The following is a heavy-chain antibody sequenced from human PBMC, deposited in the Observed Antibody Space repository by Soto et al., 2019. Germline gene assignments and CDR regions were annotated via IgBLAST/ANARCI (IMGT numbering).Heavy chain of an antibody. Sequence: EVQLVETGGGLIQPGGSLRLSCAASGFTVSSHYMSWVRQAPGKGLEWVSVIYSGGSTYYADSVKGRFTISRDNSKNTLYLQMNSLRADDTAVYYCARVGGDYVWGSYRAFDYWGQGTLDTVSS. CDR1: GFTVSSHY. V-gene: IGHV3-53*02. J-gene: IGHJ4*02. D-gene: IGHD3-16*02. CDR2: IYSGGST. CDR3: ARVGGDYVWGSYRAFDY.